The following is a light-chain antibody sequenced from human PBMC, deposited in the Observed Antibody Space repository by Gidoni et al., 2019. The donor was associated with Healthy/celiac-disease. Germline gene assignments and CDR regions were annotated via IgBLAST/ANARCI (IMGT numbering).Light chain of an antibody. Sequence: DIQMTQSPSSLSASVGDRVTITFRASQSISSYLNWYQQKPGKAPKLLIYAASSLQRGVPSRCSGSGSGTDFTLPISSLQPEDFATYYCQQSYSTPMYTFGQGTKLEIK. CDR2: AAS. J-gene: IGKJ2*01. V-gene: IGKV1-39*01. CDR1: QSISSY. CDR3: QQSYSTPMYT.